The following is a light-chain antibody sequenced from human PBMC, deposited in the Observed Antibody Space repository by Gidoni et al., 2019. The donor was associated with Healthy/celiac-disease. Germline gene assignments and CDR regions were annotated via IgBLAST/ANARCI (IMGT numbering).Light chain of an antibody. CDR3: CSYAGTYSWV. J-gene: IGLJ3*02. CDR2: AVT. V-gene: IGLV2-11*01. CDR1: SSDVGGYNY. Sequence: QSALTPPRSVSVSPGQSVTISCTGSSSDVGGYNYVSWYQQHPGKAPKLMIYAVTKRPSGVPDRFSGSKSGNTASLTISGLQAEDEADYYCCSYAGTYSWVFGGGTKLTVL.